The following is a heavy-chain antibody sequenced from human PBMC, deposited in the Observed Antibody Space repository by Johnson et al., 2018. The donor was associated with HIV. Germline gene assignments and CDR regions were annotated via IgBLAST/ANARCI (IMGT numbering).Heavy chain of an antibody. V-gene: IGHV3-30*04. D-gene: IGHD6-19*01. CDR2: MSYDGSNK. Sequence: QVQLVESGGGVVQPGTSLRLSCAASGFTFRNYAMHWVRQAPGKGLEWVAVMSYDGSNKYYADSVKGRFTISRDNSKNTLSLQMNSPRVDDTAIYYCARGIAVSNWVDIWGQGTMVTVSS. CDR1: GFTFRNYA. J-gene: IGHJ3*02. CDR3: ARGIAVSNWVDI.